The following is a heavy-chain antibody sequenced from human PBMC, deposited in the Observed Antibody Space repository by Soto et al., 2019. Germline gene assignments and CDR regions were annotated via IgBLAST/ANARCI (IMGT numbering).Heavy chain of an antibody. D-gene: IGHD2-2*01. J-gene: IGHJ5*02. CDR2: IHHTGGT. V-gene: IGHV4-38-2*01. CDR1: GYSITSGYY. CDR3: ARVGPDCNSVSRIRGRWFDP. Sequence: SETLSLTCAVSGYSITSGYYWGCIRQPPGKGLEWMGTIHHTGGTYYNPSLKSRVSMSIDTSKNQFSLRLSSVTAADTAVHYCARVGPDCNSVSRIRGRWFDPWGQGTLVTVYS.